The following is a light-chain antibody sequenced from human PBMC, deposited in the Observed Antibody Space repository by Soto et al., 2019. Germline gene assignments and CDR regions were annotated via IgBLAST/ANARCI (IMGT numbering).Light chain of an antibody. CDR3: QQGGNWPLT. Sequence: ELVLTQSPGTLSLSPGERATLSCRASRGVSSGYLAWYQQKPGQAPRPLIYAASNRATGIPGRFSGSGFGTDFTLTISRLEPEDFAVYYCQQGGNWPLTFGQGTRLEIK. V-gene: IGKV3D-20*02. CDR1: RGVSSGY. J-gene: IGKJ5*01. CDR2: AAS.